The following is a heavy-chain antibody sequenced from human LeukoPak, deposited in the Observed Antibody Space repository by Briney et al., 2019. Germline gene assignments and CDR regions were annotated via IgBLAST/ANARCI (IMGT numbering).Heavy chain of an antibody. Sequence: SETLSLTCTVSGGSISSSSYYWGWIRHPPGKGLEWIGSIYYSGSTYYNPSLKSRVTISVDTSKNQFSLKLSSVPAADTAGYYCARLWVPHAVRGVIGDYWGQGTLVTVSS. V-gene: IGHV4-39*01. CDR1: GGSISSSSYY. CDR3: ARLWVPHAVRGVIGDY. D-gene: IGHD3-10*01. J-gene: IGHJ4*02. CDR2: IYYSGST.